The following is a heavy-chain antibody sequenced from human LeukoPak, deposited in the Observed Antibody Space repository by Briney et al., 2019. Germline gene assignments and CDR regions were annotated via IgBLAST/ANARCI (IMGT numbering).Heavy chain of an antibody. Sequence: SETLSLTCPVSGASISSNYCSWIRQHPGKGLEWLGYIYYSGSTNYNTPLKSRVTISVETSKNQFSLKLSSVTPAATPDNYCAREVAAAGTLDYWGQGTQVSVSS. CDR3: AREVAAAGTLDY. J-gene: IGHJ4*02. CDR2: IYYSGST. V-gene: IGHV4-59*01. D-gene: IGHD6-13*01. CDR1: GASISSNY.